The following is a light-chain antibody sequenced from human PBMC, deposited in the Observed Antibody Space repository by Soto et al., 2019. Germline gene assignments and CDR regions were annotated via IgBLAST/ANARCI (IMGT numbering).Light chain of an antibody. Sequence: EIVMSQSPATLSVSPGERATLSCRASQSVSTNLVWYQQKPGQAPRLLIYGASTRATGVPGRFSGTGSGTEFTLTISSLQSEDFAVYHCQQYNNWPWTFGQGTKVDI. CDR3: QQYNNWPWT. CDR1: QSVSTN. V-gene: IGKV3-15*01. CDR2: GAS. J-gene: IGKJ1*01.